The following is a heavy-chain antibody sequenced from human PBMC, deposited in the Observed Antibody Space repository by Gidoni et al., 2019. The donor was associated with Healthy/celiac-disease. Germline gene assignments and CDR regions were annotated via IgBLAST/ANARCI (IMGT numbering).Heavy chain of an antibody. CDR3: ARAPQMELLLSP. D-gene: IGHD1-26*01. Sequence: VISYYGSNKYYADSVKGRFTISRDNSKNTLYLQMNSLRAEDTVVYYCARAPQMELLLSPWGQGTMVTVSA. J-gene: IGHJ3*01. CDR2: ISYYGSNK. V-gene: IGHV3-30-3*01.